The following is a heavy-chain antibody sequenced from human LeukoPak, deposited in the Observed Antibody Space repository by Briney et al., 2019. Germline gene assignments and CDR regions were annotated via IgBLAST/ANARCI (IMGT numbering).Heavy chain of an antibody. V-gene: IGHV3-7*01. CDR2: IKQDGSEK. Sequence: PGGSLRLSCAASGFTFSSYWMSWVRQAPGKGLEWVANIKQDGSEKYYVDSVKGRFTISRDNAKNSLYLQTNSLRAEDTAVYYCAKQNYDFWSGYIVYCGQGTLVSVPS. CDR1: GFTFSSYW. CDR3: AKQNYDFWSGYIVY. J-gene: IGHJ4*01. D-gene: IGHD3-3*01.